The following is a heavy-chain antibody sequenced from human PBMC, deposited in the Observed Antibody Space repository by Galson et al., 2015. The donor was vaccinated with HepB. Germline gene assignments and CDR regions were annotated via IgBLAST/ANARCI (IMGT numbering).Heavy chain of an antibody. CDR3: ARAYSSGWGYFDL. D-gene: IGHD6-19*01. Sequence: SLRLSCAASGFTFSDYYMSWIRQAPGKGLEWVSNISSSSSYTNYADSVKGRFTISRDNAKNSLYLQMNSLRAEDTAVYYCARAYSSGWGYFDLWGRGTLVTVSS. V-gene: IGHV3-11*06. CDR2: ISSSSSYT. CDR1: GFTFSDYY. J-gene: IGHJ2*01.